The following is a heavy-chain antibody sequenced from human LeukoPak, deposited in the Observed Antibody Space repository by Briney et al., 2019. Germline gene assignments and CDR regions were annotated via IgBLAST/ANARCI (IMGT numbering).Heavy chain of an antibody. D-gene: IGHD2-15*01. V-gene: IGHV1-18*01. CDR3: ARYCSGGSCAPSLDY. CDR2: ISAYNGNT. Sequence: ASVKVSCKASGYTFTSYGISWVRQAPGQGLEWMGWISAYNGNTNYAQKLQGRVTMTTDTSTSTAYMELRSLRSDDTAVYYCARYCSGGSCAPSLDYWGQGTLVTVSS. J-gene: IGHJ4*02. CDR1: GYTFTSYG.